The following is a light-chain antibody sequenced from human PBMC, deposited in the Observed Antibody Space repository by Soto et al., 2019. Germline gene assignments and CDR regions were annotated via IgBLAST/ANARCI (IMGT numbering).Light chain of an antibody. J-gene: IGLJ1*01. Sequence: QSVLTQPSSVSGTPGQGVTISCSGSISNIGNNYVYWFQQLPGTAPKVLSNRNDQRPSGVRDRFSGSKSGTSASLAISGLRSEDEADYYCAAWDDTVRSYVFGTGTKVTVL. CDR3: AAWDDTVRSYV. CDR2: RND. V-gene: IGLV1-47*01. CDR1: ISNIGNNY.